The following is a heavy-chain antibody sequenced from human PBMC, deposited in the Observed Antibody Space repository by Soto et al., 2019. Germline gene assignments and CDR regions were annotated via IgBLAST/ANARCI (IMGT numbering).Heavy chain of an antibody. J-gene: IGHJ4*02. CDR2: IYYSGST. V-gene: IGHV4-39*01. CDR1: GGSISSSSYY. Sequence: SETLSLTCIVSGGSISSSSYYWGWIRQPAGKGLEWIGSIYYSGSTYYNPSLKSRVTISVDTSKNQFSLKLSSVTAADTAVYYCARVLRPYYYDSSGYYFDYWGQGTLVTVSS. D-gene: IGHD3-22*01. CDR3: ARVLRPYYYDSSGYYFDY.